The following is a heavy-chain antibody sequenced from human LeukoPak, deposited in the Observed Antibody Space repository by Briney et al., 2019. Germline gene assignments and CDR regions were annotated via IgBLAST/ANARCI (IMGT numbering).Heavy chain of an antibody. J-gene: IGHJ5*02. CDR2: INPNSGGT. CDR1: GYTFTGYY. Sequence: ASVKVSCKASGYTFTGYYMHWVRQAPGQGLEWMGWINPNSGGTNYAQKFQGRVTMTRDTSISTAYMELSRLRSDDTAVYYCARDRWFGELFAAPAGTWGQGTLVIVSS. D-gene: IGHD3-10*01. V-gene: IGHV1-2*02. CDR3: ARDRWFGELFAAPAGT.